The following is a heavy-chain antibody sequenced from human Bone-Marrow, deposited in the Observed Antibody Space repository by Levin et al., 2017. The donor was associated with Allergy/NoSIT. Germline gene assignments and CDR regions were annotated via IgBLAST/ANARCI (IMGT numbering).Heavy chain of an antibody. J-gene: IGHJ6*02. V-gene: IGHV3-15*01. CDR1: GFTFSNAW. Sequence: GGSLRLSCAASGFTFSNAWMSWVRQAPGKGLEWVGRIKSKTDGGTTDYAAPVKGRFTISRDDSKHTLYLQMNSLKTEDTAVYYCTTDQRPYCSSTSCYTAVVHNYYYGMDVWGQGTTVTVSS. D-gene: IGHD2-2*02. CDR2: IKSKTDGGTT. CDR3: TTDQRPYCSSTSCYTAVVHNYYYGMDV.